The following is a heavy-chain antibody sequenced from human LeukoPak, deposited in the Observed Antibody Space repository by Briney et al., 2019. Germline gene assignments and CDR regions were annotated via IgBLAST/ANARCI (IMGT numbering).Heavy chain of an antibody. V-gene: IGHV4-34*01. CDR2: INHSGST. CDR3: ARHANYYGSGTYPLDY. Sequence: SETLSLTCAVYGGSFSGYYWSWIRQPPGKGLEWIGEINHSGSTNYNPSLKSRVTISVDTSKNQFSLKLSSVTAADTAVYYCARHANYYGSGTYPLDYWGQGTLVTVSS. J-gene: IGHJ4*02. D-gene: IGHD3-10*01. CDR1: GGSFSGYY.